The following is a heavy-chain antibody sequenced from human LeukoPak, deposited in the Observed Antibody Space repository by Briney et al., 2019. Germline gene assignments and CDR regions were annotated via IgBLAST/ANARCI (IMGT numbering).Heavy chain of an antibody. CDR1: GFTFSSYG. J-gene: IGHJ6*03. V-gene: IGHV3-33*06. CDR2: IWYDGSNK. Sequence: GGSLRLSCAASGFTFSSYGMHWVRQAPGKGLEWVAVIWYDGSNKYYADSVKGRYTISRDNSKNTLYLQMNSLRAEDTAVYYCAKAYYYYYMDVWGKGTTVAVSS. CDR3: AKAYYYYYMDV.